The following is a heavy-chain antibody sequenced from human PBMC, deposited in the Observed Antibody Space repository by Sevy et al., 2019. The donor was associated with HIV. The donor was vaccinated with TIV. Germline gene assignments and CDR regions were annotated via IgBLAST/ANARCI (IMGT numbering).Heavy chain of an antibody. CDR1: GGSVGNDDYY. J-gene: IGHJ4*02. CDR2: IFYSGST. V-gene: IGHV4-30-4*01. Sequence: SETLSLTCTVSGGSVGNDDYYWSWIRQPPGKGLEWIGYIFYSGSTYYNPSLKSRGSISEDTSKNHFSLRLRSVTAADTAVYYCARGVASSGAYKFDYWGPGTLVTVSS. D-gene: IGHD6-13*01. CDR3: ARGVASSGAYKFDY.